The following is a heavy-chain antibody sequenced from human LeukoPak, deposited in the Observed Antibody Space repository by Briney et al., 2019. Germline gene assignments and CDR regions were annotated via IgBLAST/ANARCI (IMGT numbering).Heavy chain of an antibody. J-gene: IGHJ6*02. V-gene: IGHV1-2*02. CDR2: INPNSGGT. CDR3: ASTYSSSSYGDYYYYGMDV. CDR1: GYTFTGYY. Sequence: GASVKVSCKASGYTFTGYYMHWVRQAPGQGLEWMGWINPNSGGTNYAQKFQGRVTMTRDTSINTAYMELSRLRSDDTAVYYCASTYSSSSYGDYYYYGMDVWGQGTTVTVSS. D-gene: IGHD6-6*01.